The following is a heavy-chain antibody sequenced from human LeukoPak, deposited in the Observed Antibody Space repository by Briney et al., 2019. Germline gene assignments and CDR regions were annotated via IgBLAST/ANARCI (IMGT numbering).Heavy chain of an antibody. J-gene: IGHJ3*02. Sequence: GESLRLSCAAFGFRFSGYGMHWVRQAPGKGLEWVATIEYDGNKKYYADSVKGRFTITRDNSKNTLSLEMNSLKPEDTALYKCVKDRAFNTNWLGVFDIWGQGTMVTVSS. D-gene: IGHD1-1*01. V-gene: IGHV3-30*02. CDR3: VKDRAFNTNWLGVFDI. CDR1: GFRFSGYG. CDR2: IEYDGNKK.